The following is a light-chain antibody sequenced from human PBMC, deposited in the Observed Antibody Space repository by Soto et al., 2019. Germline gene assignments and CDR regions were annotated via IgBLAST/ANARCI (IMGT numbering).Light chain of an antibody. V-gene: IGLV4-69*01. Sequence: QLVLTQSPSASASLGASVKLTCTLSSGHSTYGIAWHQQQPEKGPRYLMKLNSDGSHNKGDGIPDRFSGSSSGAERYLTISSLQSEDEADYYCQTWDTGIQVFGGGTKLTV. CDR2: LNSDGSH. CDR1: SGHSTYG. CDR3: QTWDTGIQV. J-gene: IGLJ2*01.